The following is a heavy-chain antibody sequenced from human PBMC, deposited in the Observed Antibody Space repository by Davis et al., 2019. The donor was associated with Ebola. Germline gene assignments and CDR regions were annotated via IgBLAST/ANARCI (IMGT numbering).Heavy chain of an antibody. V-gene: IGHV4-39*07. CDR2: INHSGST. D-gene: IGHD2-15*01. J-gene: IGHJ5*02. Sequence: GSLRLSCTVSGGSISRSNYYWGWIRQPPGKGLEWIGEINHSGSTNYNPSLKSRVTISVDTSKNQFSLKLSSVTAADTAVYYCARELGYCSGGSCYSGWFDPWGQGTLVTVSS. CDR3: ARELGYCSGGSCYSGWFDP. CDR1: GGSISRSNYY.